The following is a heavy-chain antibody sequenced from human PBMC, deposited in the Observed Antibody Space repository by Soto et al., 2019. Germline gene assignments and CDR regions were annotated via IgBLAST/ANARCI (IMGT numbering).Heavy chain of an antibody. V-gene: IGHV1-69*13. CDR3: AKVRYSSPMGYYYGMDV. CDR1: RVAFSKFF. Sequence: PVKVSCKASRVAFSKFFGTGVRQAPGFGLEWVGGIIPIFGTANYAQKFQGRVTITADESTSTSYMEVNNLRSEDTAVYYCAKVRYSSPMGYYYGMDVWGQGTTVTVSS. D-gene: IGHD6-19*01. CDR2: IIPIFGTA. J-gene: IGHJ6*02.